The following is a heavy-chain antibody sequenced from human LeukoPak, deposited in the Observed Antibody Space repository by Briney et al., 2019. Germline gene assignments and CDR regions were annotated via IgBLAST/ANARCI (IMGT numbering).Heavy chain of an antibody. CDR2: LNVSNGST. V-gene: IGHV1-3*01. Sequence: AVTVCLKSAGYTFISYALHLVCEAPAQRLEWVGWLNVSNGSTNKSHKFPVRVSITSDISDRKAYMELRRQRSEDTAVYLCAREGPLTYYDILTGYSRSYDNGIDVWGQGTPVTVSS. D-gene: IGHD3-9*01. CDR1: GYTFISYA. J-gene: IGHJ6*02. CDR3: AREGPLTYYDILTGYSRSYDNGIDV.